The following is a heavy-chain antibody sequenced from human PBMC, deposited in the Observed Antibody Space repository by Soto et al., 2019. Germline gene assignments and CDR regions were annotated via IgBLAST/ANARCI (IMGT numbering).Heavy chain of an antibody. CDR3: ASARGSSWYNWFDT. CDR1: GGTFSSYG. V-gene: IGHV1-69*13. J-gene: IGHJ5*02. D-gene: IGHD1-26*01. Sequence: ASVKVSCKASGGTFSSYGISWVRQAPGQGIEWMGGIIPLFGTTNYGQKFKGRVTITADESTSTVYMELSSLRSEDTAMYYCASARGSSWYNWFDTWGQGTLVTVSS. CDR2: IIPLFGTT.